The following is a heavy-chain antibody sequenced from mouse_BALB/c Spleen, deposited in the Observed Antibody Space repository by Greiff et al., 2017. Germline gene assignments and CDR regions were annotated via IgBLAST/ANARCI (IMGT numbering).Heavy chain of an antibody. CDR1: GYTFTDYA. J-gene: IGHJ4*01. CDR2: ISTYYGDA. D-gene: IGHD1-1*01. CDR3: ARGDFYVGLYAMDY. V-gene: IGHV1S137*01. Sequence: VQLQQSGAELVRPGVSVKISCKGSGYTFTDYAMHWVKQSHAKSLEWIGVISTYYGDASYNQKFKGKATMTVDKSSSTAYMELARLTSEDSAIYYCARGDFYVGLYAMDYWGQGTSVTVSS.